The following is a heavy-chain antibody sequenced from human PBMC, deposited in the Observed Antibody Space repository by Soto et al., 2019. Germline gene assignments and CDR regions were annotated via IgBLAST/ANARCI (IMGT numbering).Heavy chain of an antibody. Sequence: SVKVTCKASGGTFSSYAISWVRQAPGQGLEWMGGIIPIFGTANYAQKFQGRVTITADESTSTAYMELSSLRSEDMAVYYCARGGRRDGYNRLDYWGQGTLVNVSS. CDR1: GGTFSSYA. J-gene: IGHJ4*02. V-gene: IGHV1-69*13. CDR2: IIPIFGTA. D-gene: IGHD5-12*01. CDR3: ARGGRRDGYNRLDY.